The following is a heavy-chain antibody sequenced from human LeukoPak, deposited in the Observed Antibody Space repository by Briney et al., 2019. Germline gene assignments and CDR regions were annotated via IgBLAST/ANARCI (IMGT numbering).Heavy chain of an antibody. CDR1: GFTFSIYA. D-gene: IGHD2-8*01. CDR2: VWYDGINK. CDR3: ARDILIRGGGGYYFDH. V-gene: IGHV3-33*01. J-gene: IGHJ4*02. Sequence: GGSLRLTCAASGFTFSIYATHWVRHAPGKGLEWVAGVWYDGINKYYVDSVKGRFTISRDNSKNTLYLEMNSLRAEDTALYYCARDILIRGGGGYYFDHWGQGILVTVSS.